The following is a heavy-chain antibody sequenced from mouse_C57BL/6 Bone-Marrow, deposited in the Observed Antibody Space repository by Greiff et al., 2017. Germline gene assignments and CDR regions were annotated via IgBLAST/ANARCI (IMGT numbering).Heavy chain of an antibody. J-gene: IGHJ4*01. CDR2: ISAGGSYT. D-gene: IGHD2-2*01. CDR1: GFTFSSYA. V-gene: IGHV5-4*01. Sequence: EVQRVESGGGLVKPGGSLKLSCAASGFTFSSYAMSWVRQTPEKRLEWVATISAGGSYTYYPDNVKGRFTISRDNAKNNLYLQMSHLKSEDTAMYYCAGGYLYAMDYWGRGTSVTVSS. CDR3: AGGYLYAMDY.